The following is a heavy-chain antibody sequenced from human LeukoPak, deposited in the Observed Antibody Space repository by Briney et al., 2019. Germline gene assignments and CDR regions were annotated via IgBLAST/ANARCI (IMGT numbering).Heavy chain of an antibody. CDR3: AKLMTDRSQDAFDI. V-gene: IGHV4-34*01. CDR1: GGSFSGYY. D-gene: IGHD2-8*01. J-gene: IGHJ3*02. Sequence: PSETLSLTCAVYGGSFSGYYWSWIRQPPGKGLEWIGEINHSGSTNYNPSLKSRVTISVDTSKNQFSLKLSSVTAADTAVYYRAKLMTDRSQDAFDIWGQGTMVTVSS. CDR2: INHSGST.